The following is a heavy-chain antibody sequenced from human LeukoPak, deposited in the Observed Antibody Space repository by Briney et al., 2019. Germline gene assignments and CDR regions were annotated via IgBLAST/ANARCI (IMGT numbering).Heavy chain of an antibody. D-gene: IGHD4-23*01. V-gene: IGHV3-23*01. Sequence: PGGSLRLSCAASGFTFSSYAMSWVRQAPGKGLEWVSAISGRGGSTYYADSVKGRFTISRDNSKNTLYLQMNSLRAEDTAVYYCAKGVTTVVTSLGAFDIWGQGTMVTVSS. CDR2: ISGRGGST. CDR1: GFTFSSYA. CDR3: AKGVTTVVTSLGAFDI. J-gene: IGHJ3*02.